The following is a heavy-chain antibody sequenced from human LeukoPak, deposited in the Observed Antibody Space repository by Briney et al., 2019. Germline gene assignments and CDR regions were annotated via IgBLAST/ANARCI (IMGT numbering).Heavy chain of an antibody. Sequence: ASVEVSCKASGYTFTGYYLHWVRQAPGQGLEWMGWINPNSGSTNYAQKFQGRVTMTRDTSFSTAYMELSRLSSDDTAVYYCARSPIDIVVVVAATHWFDPWGQGTLVTVSS. V-gene: IGHV1-2*02. D-gene: IGHD2-15*01. CDR3: ARSPIDIVVVVAATHWFDP. CDR2: INPNSGST. J-gene: IGHJ5*02. CDR1: GYTFTGYY.